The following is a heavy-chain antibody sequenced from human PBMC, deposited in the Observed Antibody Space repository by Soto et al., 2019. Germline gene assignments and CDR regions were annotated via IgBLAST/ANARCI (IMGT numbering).Heavy chain of an antibody. Sequence: PSETLSLTCTVSGGSVSSGSYYWSWIRQPPGKGLEWIGYIYYSGSTNYNPSLKSRVTISVDTSKNQFSLKLSSVTAADTAVYYCARAESIAAPSNGFGPWGQGPLGNGPS. CDR3: ARAESIAAPSNGFGP. CDR2: IYYSGST. CDR1: GGSVSSGSYY. V-gene: IGHV4-61*01. J-gene: IGHJ5*02. D-gene: IGHD6-6*01.